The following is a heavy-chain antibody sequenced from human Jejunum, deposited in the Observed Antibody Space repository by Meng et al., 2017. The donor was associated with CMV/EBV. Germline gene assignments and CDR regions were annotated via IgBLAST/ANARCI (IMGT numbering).Heavy chain of an antibody. CDR1: GFTFSSYW. J-gene: IGHJ4*02. Sequence: SLAASGFTFSSYWMHWVRQAPGKGLVWLSRISGDGSGINYADSVEGRLTISRDNAKNTLYLQINSHRADDTAVYYCARGSTGYGNFDYWGQGTLVTVSS. V-gene: IGHV3-74*01. CDR2: ISGDGSGI. D-gene: IGHD5-12*01. CDR3: ARGSTGYGNFDY.